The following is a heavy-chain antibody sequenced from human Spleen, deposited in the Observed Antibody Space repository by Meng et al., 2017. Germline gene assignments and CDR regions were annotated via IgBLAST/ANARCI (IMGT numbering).Heavy chain of an antibody. CDR1: GGSFSDYY. J-gene: IGHJ4*02. D-gene: IGHD4-11*01. CDR3: ARGPTTMAHDFDY. V-gene: IGHV4-34*01. CDR2: INHSGST. Sequence: SETLSLTCAVYGGSFSDYYWNWIRQPPGKGLEWIGEINHSGSTNYNPSLKSRVTISVDTSKNQFSLKLSSVTAADTAVYYCARGPTTMAHDFDYWGQGTLVTVSS.